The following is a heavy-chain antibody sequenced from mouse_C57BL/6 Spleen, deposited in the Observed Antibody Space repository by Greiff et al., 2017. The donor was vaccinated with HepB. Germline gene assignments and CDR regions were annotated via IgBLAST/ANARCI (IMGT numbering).Heavy chain of an antibody. D-gene: IGHD1-1*01. CDR1: GFNIKDYY. Sequence: EVQLQQSGAELVKPGATVKLSCTASGFNIKDYYMHWVKQRTEQGLEWIGRIDPEDGETKYAPKFQGKATITADTSSNTADLQLSSLTSEDTAVYYGASLAVVARAYWGQGTLVTVSA. CDR2: IDPEDGET. V-gene: IGHV14-2*01. J-gene: IGHJ3*01. CDR3: ASLAVVARAY.